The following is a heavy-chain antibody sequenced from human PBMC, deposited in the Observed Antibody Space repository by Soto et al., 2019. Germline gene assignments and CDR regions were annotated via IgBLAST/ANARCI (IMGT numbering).Heavy chain of an antibody. J-gene: IGHJ4*02. Sequence: SETLSLTCAVYGGSFSGYYWTWIRQPPGTGLEWIGEINHSGSTNYNPSLKSRVTISVDTSKNQFSLKLSSVTAADTAVYYCARTVTTVAPFDYWGQGTLVTVSS. V-gene: IGHV4-34*01. CDR1: GGSFSGYY. D-gene: IGHD4-4*01. CDR2: INHSGST. CDR3: ARTVTTVAPFDY.